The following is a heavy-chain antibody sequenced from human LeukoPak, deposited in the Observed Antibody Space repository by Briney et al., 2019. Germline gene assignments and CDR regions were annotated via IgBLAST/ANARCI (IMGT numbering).Heavy chain of an antibody. D-gene: IGHD3-10*01. CDR3: ARGGITMVRGVTEDYYYGMDV. V-gene: IGHV1-69*04. CDR1: GGTFSSYA. Sequence: SVKVSCKASGGTFSSYAISWVRQAPGQGLEWMGRIIPVLGIANYAQKFQGRVTITADKSTSTAYMELSSLRSEDTAVYYCARGGITMVRGVTEDYYYGMDVWGQGTTVTVSS. J-gene: IGHJ6*02. CDR2: IIPVLGIA.